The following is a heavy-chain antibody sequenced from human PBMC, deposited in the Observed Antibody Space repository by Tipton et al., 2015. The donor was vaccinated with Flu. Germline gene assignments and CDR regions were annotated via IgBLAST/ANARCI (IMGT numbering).Heavy chain of an antibody. CDR2: IYYSGST. CDR3: ARLSYYDVDLKNFYFDY. Sequence: TLSLTCTVSGGSISSSSYSWDWIRQPPGKGLEWIASIYYSGSTYSNPSLKNRVNISVDTSKSQFSLMLRSVTAADTAVYYCARLSYYDVDLKNFYFDYWGQGALVTVSS. J-gene: IGHJ4*02. CDR1: GGSISSSSYS. V-gene: IGHV4-39*01. D-gene: IGHD3-10*02.